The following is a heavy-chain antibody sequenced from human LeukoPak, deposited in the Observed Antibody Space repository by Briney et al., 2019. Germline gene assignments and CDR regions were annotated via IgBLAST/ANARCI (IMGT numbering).Heavy chain of an antibody. CDR3: ARDRGGVLHY. V-gene: IGHV3-53*01. D-gene: IGHD2-21*01. Sequence: GGSLRLSCAASGFSFSYYYMSGVRQAPGKGLEWVSMIYSGGTTYYADSVKGRFTISRDNSKNTLYLQMNSLRAEDTAVYYCARDRGGVLHYWGQGTLVTVSS. CDR1: GFSFSYYY. J-gene: IGHJ4*02. CDR2: IYSGGTT.